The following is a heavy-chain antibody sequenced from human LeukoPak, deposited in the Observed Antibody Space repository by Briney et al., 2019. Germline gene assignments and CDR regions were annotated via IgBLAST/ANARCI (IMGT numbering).Heavy chain of an antibody. V-gene: IGHV3-64*01. CDR3: ARVLRDASGYYDY. CDR1: GFTFSSYA. CDR2: ISIHGGDT. J-gene: IGHJ4*02. D-gene: IGHD3-22*01. Sequence: GGSLRLSCAASGFTFSSYAMHWVRQAPGKGLEYVSAISIHGGDTYYANSVKGRFTISRDNSKNTLYLQMGSLRAEDMAVYYCARVLRDASGYYDYWGQGTLVTISS.